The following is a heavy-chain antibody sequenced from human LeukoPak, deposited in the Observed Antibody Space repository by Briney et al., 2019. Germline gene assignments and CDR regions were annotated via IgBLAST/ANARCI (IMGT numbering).Heavy chain of an antibody. D-gene: IGHD6-13*01. CDR2: IHASGDT. V-gene: IGHV4-4*07. Sequence: SETLSLTCTVSGDSIISYYWSWIRQPAGKGLEWTGRIHASGDTNYNPSLKSRVTMSVDTSKNQFSLKLSSVTAADTAVYYCARQAYSSNLGWFDPWGQGTLVTVSS. CDR1: GDSIISYY. CDR3: ARQAYSSNLGWFDP. J-gene: IGHJ5*02.